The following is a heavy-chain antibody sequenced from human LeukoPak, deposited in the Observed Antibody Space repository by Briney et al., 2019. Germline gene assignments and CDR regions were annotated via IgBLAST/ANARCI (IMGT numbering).Heavy chain of an antibody. CDR2: IWSGGSNP. Sequence: GGSLRLSCAASGFSFSTSAMHSVRQAPGKGLDWVAMIWSGGSNPYYAHSVKGRFTISRDKSQNTLYLQTSSLRAEHTGVYLCATERDGSGTFDSWGQGTLVTVSS. D-gene: IGHD6-25*01. V-gene: IGHV3-33*01. J-gene: IGHJ4*02. CDR3: ATERDGSGTFDS. CDR1: GFSFSTSA.